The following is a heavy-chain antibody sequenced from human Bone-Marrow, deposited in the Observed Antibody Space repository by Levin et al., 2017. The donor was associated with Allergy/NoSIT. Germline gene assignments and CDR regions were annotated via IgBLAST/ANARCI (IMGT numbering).Heavy chain of an antibody. D-gene: IGHD3-10*01. CDR3: TRGHYGN. V-gene: IGHV3-15*05. Sequence: HGESLKISCAASGFTFNDAWMTWARQAPGKGLEWVGRIKPKTDGGTTDYAAPVKGRFTISRDDSKSMLYLQMDSLKTEDTAVYYCTRGHYGNWGQGTLVTVSS. CDR2: IKPKTDGGTT. J-gene: IGHJ4*02. CDR1: GFTFNDAW.